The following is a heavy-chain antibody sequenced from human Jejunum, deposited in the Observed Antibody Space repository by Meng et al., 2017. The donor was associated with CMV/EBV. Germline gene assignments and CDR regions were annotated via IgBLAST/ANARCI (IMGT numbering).Heavy chain of an antibody. CDR3: ARETYGYCSSTTCLSSYYYGRDV. V-gene: IGHV4-59*01. Sequence: WGWVRRPPGKGLEWIGYVFHRGSANYNPSLKSRVIVSLDTSENQFSLNLGSVTAADTAVYYCARETYGYCSSTTCLSSYYYGRDVWGRGTTVTVSS. CDR2: VFHRGSA. D-gene: IGHD2-2*03. J-gene: IGHJ6*02.